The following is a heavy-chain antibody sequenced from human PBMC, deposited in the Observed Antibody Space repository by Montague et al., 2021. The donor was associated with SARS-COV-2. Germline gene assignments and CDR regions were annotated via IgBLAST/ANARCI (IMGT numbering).Heavy chain of an antibody. J-gene: IGHJ4*02. V-gene: IGHV3-53*01. CDR3: ARAETYDSTGPLFY. D-gene: IGHD3-22*01. Sequence: SLRLSCAASGFTVNKNYMSWVRQAPGKGLEWVSAIYSGGTTYYGDSVKGRFTISRDNSKNTLYPQMNSLRAEDTAVYYCARAETYDSTGPLFYWGQGTLVTVSS. CDR2: IYSGGTT. CDR1: GFTVNKNY.